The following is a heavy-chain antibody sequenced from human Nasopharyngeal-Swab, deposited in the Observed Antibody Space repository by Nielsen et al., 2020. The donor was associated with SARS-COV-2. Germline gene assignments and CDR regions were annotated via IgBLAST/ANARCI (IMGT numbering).Heavy chain of an antibody. CDR3: ASERNSRAVAGTFDY. J-gene: IGHJ4*02. CDR2: ISGSDHTT. V-gene: IGHV3-23*01. Sequence: GGSLRLSCAASGFTFRSYAISWVRQAPGKGLEWVSVISGSDHTTYYADSVKGRFTISRDNSKNTLYLQMNSLRSEDTAVYYCASERNSRAVAGTFDYWGQGTLVTVSS. D-gene: IGHD6-19*01. CDR1: GFTFRSYA.